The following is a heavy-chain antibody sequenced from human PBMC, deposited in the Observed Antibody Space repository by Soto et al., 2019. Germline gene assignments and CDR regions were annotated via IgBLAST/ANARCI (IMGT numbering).Heavy chain of an antibody. CDR3: ARDGSSSSSIPAYYYYYMDV. Sequence: QVQLQESGPGLVKPSETLSLTCTVSGGSISSYYWSWIRQPPGKGLEWIGYIYYSGSTNYNPSLKSRVTISVDTSKNQFSLKLSSVTAADTAVYYCARDGSSSSSIPAYYYYYMDVWGKGTTVTVSS. V-gene: IGHV4-59*01. J-gene: IGHJ6*03. CDR1: GGSISSYY. D-gene: IGHD6-6*01. CDR2: IYYSGST.